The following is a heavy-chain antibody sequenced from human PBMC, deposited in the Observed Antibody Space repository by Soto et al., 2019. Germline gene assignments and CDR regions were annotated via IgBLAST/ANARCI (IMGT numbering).Heavy chain of an antibody. CDR1: GYTFTAYY. Sequence: GASVKVSCKASGYTFTAYYMYWVRLAPGQGLEWVGRNNPKTGDTNYAPEFQGRVTMTRDTSISTAYMELSSLGSDDTAFYYCATLKQAPNWIDYWGPGTLVTVSS. V-gene: IGHV1-2*06. CDR2: NNPKTGDT. D-gene: IGHD2-2*03. J-gene: IGHJ4*02. CDR3: ATLKQAPNWIDY.